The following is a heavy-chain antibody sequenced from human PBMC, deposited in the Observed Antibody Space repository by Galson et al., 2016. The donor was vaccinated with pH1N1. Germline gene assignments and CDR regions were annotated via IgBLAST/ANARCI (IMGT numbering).Heavy chain of an antibody. Sequence: SLRLSCAASGFTFDDYAMHWVRQAPGKGLEWVSGISWNSGSIGYADSVKGGFTISRDNAKNSLYLQMNSLRAEDTALYYCAKNRGYGSGSYGSRMDVWGQGTTVTVSS. J-gene: IGHJ6*02. CDR3: AKNRGYGSGSYGSRMDV. V-gene: IGHV3-9*01. CDR2: ISWNSGSI. CDR1: GFTFDDYA. D-gene: IGHD3-10*01.